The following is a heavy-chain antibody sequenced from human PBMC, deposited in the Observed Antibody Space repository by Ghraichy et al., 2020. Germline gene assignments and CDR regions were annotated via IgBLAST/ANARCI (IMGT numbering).Heavy chain of an antibody. CDR3: ARDRFPQDVYGDYVGPFDY. V-gene: IGHV1-69*13. J-gene: IGHJ4*02. CDR1: GGTFSSYA. D-gene: IGHD4-17*01. Sequence: SVKVSCKASGGTFSSYAISWVRQAPGQGLEWMGGIIPIFGTANYAQKFQGRVTITADESTSTAYMELSSLRSEDTAVYYCARDRFPQDVYGDYVGPFDYWGQGTLVTVSS. CDR2: IIPIFGTA.